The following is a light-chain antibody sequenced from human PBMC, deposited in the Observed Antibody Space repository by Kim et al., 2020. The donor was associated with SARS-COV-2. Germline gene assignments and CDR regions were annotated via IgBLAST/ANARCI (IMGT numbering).Light chain of an antibody. CDR2: DVT. V-gene: IGLV2-14*03. J-gene: IGLJ2*01. Sequence: GQSITISCIGSSSDIGGYKSVSWYQQHPGKPPKLMISDVTKRPSGVSTRFSGSKSGNTASLTISGLQADDEADYYCSSYTAASTWVFGGGTQLTVL. CDR1: SSDIGGYKS. CDR3: SSYTAASTWV.